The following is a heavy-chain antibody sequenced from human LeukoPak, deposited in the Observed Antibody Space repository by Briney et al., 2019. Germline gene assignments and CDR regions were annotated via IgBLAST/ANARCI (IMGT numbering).Heavy chain of an antibody. CDR3: ARSSGDFASDY. Sequence: GASVKVSCKASGYTLTDYYIHWVRQAPGQVLEWLGWINPNTGGTNYAPKFQGRVTMTRDTSINTAYMELYRLRSDDTAVYYCARSSGDFASDYWGQGTLVTVSS. V-gene: IGHV1-2*02. J-gene: IGHJ4*02. CDR2: INPNTGGT. D-gene: IGHD2-21*02. CDR1: GYTLTDYY.